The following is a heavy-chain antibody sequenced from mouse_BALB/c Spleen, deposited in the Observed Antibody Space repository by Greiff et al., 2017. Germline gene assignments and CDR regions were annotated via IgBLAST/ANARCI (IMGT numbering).Heavy chain of an antibody. V-gene: IGHV2-9*02. D-gene: IGHD4-1*01. CDR1: GFSLTSYG. CDR2: IWAGGST. CDR3: ARANWDGSSFAY. J-gene: IGHJ3*01. Sequence: VNLVESGPGLVAPSQSLSITCTVSGFSLTSYGVHWVRQPPGKGLEWLGVIWAGGSTNYNSALMSRLSISKDNSKSQVFLKMNSLQTDDTAMYYCARANWDGSSFAYWGQGTLVTVSA.